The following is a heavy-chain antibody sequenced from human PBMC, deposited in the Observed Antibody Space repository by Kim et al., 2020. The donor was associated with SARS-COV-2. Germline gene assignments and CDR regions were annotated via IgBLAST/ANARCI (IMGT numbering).Heavy chain of an antibody. J-gene: IGHJ4*02. D-gene: IGHD3-22*01. CDR3: AKLSEAMIVVVITTG. V-gene: IGHV3-23*01. Sequence: DAVKGRFTISRDKSKNTLYLQMNSLRAEDTAVYYCAKLSEAMIVVVITTGWGQGTLVTVSS.